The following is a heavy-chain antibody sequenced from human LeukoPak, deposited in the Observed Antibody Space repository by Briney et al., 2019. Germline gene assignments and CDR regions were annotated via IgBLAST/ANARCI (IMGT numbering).Heavy chain of an antibody. CDR1: GFSLSTSGMR. CDR2: IDWDDDK. V-gene: IGHV2-70*04. J-gene: IGHJ4*02. CDR3: ARIDYDSSGYYHAY. D-gene: IGHD3-22*01. Sequence: SGPALVKPTQTLTLTCTFSGFSLSTSGMRVSWIRQPPGKALEWLARIDWDDDKFYSTSLKTRLTISKDTSKNQVVLRMTNMDPVDIATYYCARIDYDSSGYYHAYWGQGTLVTVSS.